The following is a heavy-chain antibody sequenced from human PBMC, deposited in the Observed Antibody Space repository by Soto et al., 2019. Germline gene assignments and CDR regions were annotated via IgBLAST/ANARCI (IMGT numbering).Heavy chain of an antibody. J-gene: IGHJ4*02. V-gene: IGHV3-30-3*01. D-gene: IGHD4-17*01. CDR1: GFTFSSYA. Sequence: GGSLRLSCAASGFTFSSYAMHWVRQAPGKGLEWVAVISYDGSNKYYADSVKGRFTISRDNSKNTLYLQMNSLRAEDTAVYYCASGLLANREGDYGDYYFDYWGQGTLVTVSS. CDR3: ASGLLANREGDYGDYYFDY. CDR2: ISYDGSNK.